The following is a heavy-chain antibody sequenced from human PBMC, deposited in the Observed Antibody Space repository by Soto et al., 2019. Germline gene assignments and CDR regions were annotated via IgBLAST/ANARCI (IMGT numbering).Heavy chain of an antibody. CDR1: GFTFSSYA. CDR3: AKFFVETGGSSGWPWSFHY. J-gene: IGHJ4*02. V-gene: IGHV3-23*01. CDR2: ISGSGGTT. D-gene: IGHD6-25*01. Sequence: EVQLLESGGGLGQPGRSLRLSCAASGFTFSSYAMSWVRQAPGKGLEWVSAISGSGGTTYYADSVKGRFTISRDNSKNTLFLQMNSLRAEDTAVYYCAKFFVETGGSSGWPWSFHYWGQGTLVTVSS.